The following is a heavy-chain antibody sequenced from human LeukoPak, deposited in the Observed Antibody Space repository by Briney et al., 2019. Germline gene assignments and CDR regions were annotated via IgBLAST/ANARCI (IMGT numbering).Heavy chain of an antibody. CDR1: GFTFEDHV. Sequence: GGSLRLSCAASGFTFEDHVMHWVRQAPGKGLEWVSSISWSGDRMGYADAVKGRFTISRDNAKNSLFLQVNSLRVEDTALYYCAKDLGGSATTVWGQGTLVTVSS. CDR2: ISWSGDRM. CDR3: AKDLGGSATTV. J-gene: IGHJ4*02. D-gene: IGHD2-2*01. V-gene: IGHV3-9*01.